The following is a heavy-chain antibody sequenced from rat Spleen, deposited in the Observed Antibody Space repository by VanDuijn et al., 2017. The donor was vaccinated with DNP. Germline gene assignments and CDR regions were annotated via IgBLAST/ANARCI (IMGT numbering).Heavy chain of an antibody. CDR3: TYNNYY. V-gene: IGHV2-1*01. CDR1: GFTFSDYN. CDR2: IWGDGFI. Sequence: VLLVESDGGLVQPGGSLKLSCAASGFTFSDYNMAWVRQPPGKGLEWMGGIWGDGFIDYNSVFKSRLSISRDTSRSQVFLKMNSLQTDDTAIYFCTYNNYYWGQGVMVTVSS. J-gene: IGHJ2*01. D-gene: IGHD1-10*01.